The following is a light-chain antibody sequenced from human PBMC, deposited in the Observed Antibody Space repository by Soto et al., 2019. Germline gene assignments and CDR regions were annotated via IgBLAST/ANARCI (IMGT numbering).Light chain of an antibody. Sequence: QSVLTQPASVSGSPGQTITISCTGTSSDVGAYNYVSWYQQHPGKAPKLMIYEVSNRPSGVSDRLSGSKSGNTASLTISGLQAAEEADYYCSSYAGTTNTHVFGTGINVTVL. CDR1: SSDVGAYNY. J-gene: IGLJ1*01. CDR2: EVS. CDR3: SSYAGTTNTHV. V-gene: IGLV2-14*01.